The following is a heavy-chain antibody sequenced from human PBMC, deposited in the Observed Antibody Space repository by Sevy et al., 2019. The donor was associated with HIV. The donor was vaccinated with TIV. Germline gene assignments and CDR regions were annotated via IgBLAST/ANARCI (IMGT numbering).Heavy chain of an antibody. CDR1: GFTFSNYE. Sequence: SGYLRLSCAASGFTFSNYEMNWVRQAPGKGLEWVSHITSSGSSIYYADSVKGRFTISRDNAKNSLYLQMNSLRVEDTAVYYSARNGGAYDTGFDPWGQGTLVTVSS. V-gene: IGHV3-48*03. J-gene: IGHJ5*02. CDR3: ARNGGAYDTGFDP. D-gene: IGHD3-22*01. CDR2: ITSSGSSI.